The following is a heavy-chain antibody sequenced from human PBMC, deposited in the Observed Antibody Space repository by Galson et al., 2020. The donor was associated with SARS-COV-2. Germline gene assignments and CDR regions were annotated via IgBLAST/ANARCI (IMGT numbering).Heavy chain of an antibody. J-gene: IGHJ4*02. V-gene: IGHV3-23*01. Sequence: TGGSLRLSCAASGFTFSSYAMSWVRQAPGKGLEWVSAISGSAGTTYYADSVKGRFTIFRDNSKNTLYLQLNSLRAEDTAVYYCAKETSSSGNYFDYWGQGTLVTVSS. CDR1: GFTFSSYA. D-gene: IGHD6-6*01. CDR3: AKETSSSGNYFDY. CDR2: ISGSAGTT.